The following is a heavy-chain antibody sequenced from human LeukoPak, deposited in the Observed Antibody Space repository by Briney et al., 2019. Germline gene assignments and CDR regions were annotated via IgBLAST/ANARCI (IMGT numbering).Heavy chain of an antibody. CDR2: IYPDDSDT. J-gene: IGHJ4*02. CDR1: GYSFTNYW. D-gene: IGHD2-15*01. V-gene: IGHV5-51*01. CDR3: ARKVVGLLANFFDY. Sequence: GESLKISCKGSGYSFTNYWIGWVRQRPGKGLEWMGIIYPDDSDTRYSPSFQGQVTISADKSISTAFLQWSSLEASDTAIYYWARKVVGLLANFFDYWGQGTPVTVSS.